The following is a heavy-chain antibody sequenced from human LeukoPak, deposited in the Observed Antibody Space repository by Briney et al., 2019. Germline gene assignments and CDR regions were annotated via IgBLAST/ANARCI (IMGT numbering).Heavy chain of an antibody. CDR1: GYSYTSCW. CDR2: IYPGDSDT. J-gene: IGHJ4*02. CDR3: GRGWPGYSSGWYRH. V-gene: IGHV5-51*01. Sequence: GESLKISCKGSGYSYTSCWIGWVRQMPGKGLEWMGIIYPGDSDTGYSPSFQGQVTISADKCISTSYLQWSSLKASDTAMYYCGRGWPGYSSGWYRHWGQGTLVTVSS. D-gene: IGHD6-19*01.